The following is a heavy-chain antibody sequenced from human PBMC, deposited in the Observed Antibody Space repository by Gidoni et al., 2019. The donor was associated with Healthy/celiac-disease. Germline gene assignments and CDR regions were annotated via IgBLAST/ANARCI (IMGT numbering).Heavy chain of an antibody. D-gene: IGHD3-22*01. Sequence: QVQLVQSGAEVKKPGASVKVSCKASGDTFTSYDINWVRQATGQGLEWMGWMNPNSGNTGYAQKFQGRVTMTRNTSISTAYMELSSLRSEDTAVYYCARLYYYDSSGYSTFDYWGQGTLVTVSS. CDR3: ARLYYYDSSGYSTFDY. CDR1: GDTFTSYD. J-gene: IGHJ4*02. V-gene: IGHV1-8*01. CDR2: MNPNSGNT.